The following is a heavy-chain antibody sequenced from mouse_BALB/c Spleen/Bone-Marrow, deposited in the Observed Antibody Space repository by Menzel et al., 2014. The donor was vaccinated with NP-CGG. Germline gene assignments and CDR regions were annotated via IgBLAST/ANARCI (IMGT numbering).Heavy chain of an antibody. CDR1: GYTFTSYV. J-gene: IGHJ4*01. CDR2: INPYNDGT. V-gene: IGHV1-14*01. D-gene: IGHD2-14*01. Sequence: EVQLQQSGPELVKPGASAKMSCKASGYTFTSYVMHWVKQKPGRGLEWIGYINPYNDGTKYNEKFKGKATLTSDKSSSTAYMELSSLTSEDSAVYYCASPYYRYDALDYWGQGTSVTVSS. CDR3: ASPYYRYDALDY.